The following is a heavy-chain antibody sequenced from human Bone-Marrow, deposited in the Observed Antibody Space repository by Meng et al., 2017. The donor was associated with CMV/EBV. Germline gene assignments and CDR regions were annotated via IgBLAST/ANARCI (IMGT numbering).Heavy chain of an antibody. CDR2: IIPILGIA. CDR3: ASPRYKTGTTSHYYYGMDV. CDR1: GGTFSSYT. D-gene: IGHD1-7*01. J-gene: IGHJ6*02. Sequence: SVKVSCKASGGTFSSYTSSWVRQAPGQGLEWMGRIIPILGIANYAQKFQGRVTITADKSTSTAYMELSRLRSEDTAVYYFASPRYKTGTTSHYYYGMDVWGQGTTVTVSS. V-gene: IGHV1-69*02.